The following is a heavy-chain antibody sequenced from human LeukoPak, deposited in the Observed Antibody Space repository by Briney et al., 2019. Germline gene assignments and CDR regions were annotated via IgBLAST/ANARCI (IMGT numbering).Heavy chain of an antibody. D-gene: IGHD3-3*01. Sequence: GGSLRLSCAASGFTFSSYSMSWVRQAPGKGLEWVAVISYDGSNKYYADSVKGRFTISRDNSKNTLYLQMNSLRAEDTAVYYCARNYDFWSGYYPYYYGMDVWGQGTTVTVSS. CDR2: ISYDGSNK. CDR1: GFTFSSYS. CDR3: ARNYDFWSGYYPYYYGMDV. V-gene: IGHV3-30-3*01. J-gene: IGHJ6*02.